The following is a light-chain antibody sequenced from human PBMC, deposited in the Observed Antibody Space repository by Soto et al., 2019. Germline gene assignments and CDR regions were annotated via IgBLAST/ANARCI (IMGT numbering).Light chain of an antibody. CDR1: SSNIGAGYD. Sequence: QSVLTQPPSVSGAPGQRVTISCTGSSSNIGAGYDVHWYQQLPGTAPKLLIYGNSNRPSGVPDRFSGSKSGTSASLAITGPQAEDGADEYGQSYAGSLSALFGGGTKLTVL. J-gene: IGLJ3*02. CDR2: GNS. V-gene: IGLV1-40*01. CDR3: QSYAGSLSAL.